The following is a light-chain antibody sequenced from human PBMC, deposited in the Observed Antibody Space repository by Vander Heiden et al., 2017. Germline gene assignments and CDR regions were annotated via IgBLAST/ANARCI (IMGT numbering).Light chain of an antibody. CDR2: AAS. Sequence: DIQMTQSPTSLSASVGDRVTITCRASQTISSYLYWYQQKPGKAPKLLIDAASSLQSGVPLRFRGSGSGTDCTITISSLQPEDFATYYCQQSYSTPLTFGPGTKLDIK. CDR1: QTISSY. V-gene: IGKV1-39*01. J-gene: IGKJ3*01. CDR3: QQSYSTPLT.